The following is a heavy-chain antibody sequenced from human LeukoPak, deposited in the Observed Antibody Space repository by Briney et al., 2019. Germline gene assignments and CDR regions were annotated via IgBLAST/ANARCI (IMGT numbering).Heavy chain of an antibody. Sequence: PSETLSLTCTVSGGSISSYYWSWIRQPPGKGLGLIGYIYYSGSTNYNPSLKSRVTISVDTSKNQFSLKLSSVTAADTAVYYCARHRDWFDPWGQGTLVTVSS. CDR2: IYYSGST. V-gene: IGHV4-59*08. CDR3: ARHRDWFDP. J-gene: IGHJ5*02. CDR1: GGSISSYY.